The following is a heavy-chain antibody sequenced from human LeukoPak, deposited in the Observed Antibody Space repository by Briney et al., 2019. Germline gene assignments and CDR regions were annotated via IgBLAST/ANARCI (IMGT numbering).Heavy chain of an antibody. CDR1: GGSISSGGYY. D-gene: IGHD6-13*01. CDR2: IYYSGST. V-gene: IGHV4-31*03. Sequence: SVTLSLTCTVSGGSISSGGYYWSWIRQHPGKGLEWIGYIYYSGSTYYNPSLKSRFTISVDTSKNQFSLKLSSVTAADTAVYYXAXXXXXGRGSXVRSXXFDYWGQGTLVTVSS. CDR3: AXXXXXGRGSXVRSXXFDY. J-gene: IGHJ4*02.